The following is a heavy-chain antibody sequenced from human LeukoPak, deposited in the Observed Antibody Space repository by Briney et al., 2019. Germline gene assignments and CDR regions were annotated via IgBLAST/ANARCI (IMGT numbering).Heavy chain of an antibody. V-gene: IGHV4-30-2*01. CDR1: GGSISSGGYS. J-gene: IGHJ4*02. D-gene: IGHD3-10*01. CDR3: ARVAGSGSYASFDY. CDR2: IYHSGST. Sequence: PSETLSLTCAVSGGSISSGGYSWSWIRQPPGKGLEWIGYIYHSGSTYYNPSLKSRVTISVDRSKNQFSLKLSSVTAADTAVYYCARVAGSGSYASFDYWGQGTLVTVSS.